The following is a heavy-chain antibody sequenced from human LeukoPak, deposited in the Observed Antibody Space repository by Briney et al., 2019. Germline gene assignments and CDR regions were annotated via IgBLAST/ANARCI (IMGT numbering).Heavy chain of an antibody. CDR3: ARPKNKGWYFDL. CDR2: INPSGGST. CDR1: GYTFTSYG. D-gene: IGHD1/OR15-1a*01. Sequence: GASVKVSCKASGYTFTSYGISWVRQAPGQGLEWMGIINPSGGSTSYAQKFQGRVTMTRDTSTSTVYMELSSLRSEDTAVYYCARPKNKGWYFDLWGRGTLVTVSS. J-gene: IGHJ2*01. V-gene: IGHV1-46*01.